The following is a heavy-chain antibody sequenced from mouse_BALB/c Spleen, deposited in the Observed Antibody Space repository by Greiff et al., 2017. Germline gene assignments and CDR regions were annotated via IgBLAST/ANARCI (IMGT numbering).Heavy chain of an antibody. Sequence: EVQLQESGPGLVKPSQSLSLTCTVTGYSITSDYAWNWIRQFPGNKLEWMGYISYSGSTSYNPSLKSRISITRDTSKNQFFLQLNSVTTEDTATYYCARGTTVVATNFDYWGQGTTLTVSS. D-gene: IGHD1-1*01. CDR1: GYSITSDYA. CDR2: ISYSGST. V-gene: IGHV3-2*02. CDR3: ARGTTVVATNFDY. J-gene: IGHJ2*01.